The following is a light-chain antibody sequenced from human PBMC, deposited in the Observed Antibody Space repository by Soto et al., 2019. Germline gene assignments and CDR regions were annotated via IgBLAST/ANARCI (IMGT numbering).Light chain of an antibody. CDR1: QSISTY. V-gene: IGKV1-39*01. J-gene: IGKJ1*01. CDR2: DVS. Sequence: DIQMTQSPSSLSASVGDRVTITCRASQSISTYLNWYQQKSGNAPKLLIYDVSTLQTGVPSRFSGSGSGTDFTLTISSLQPEDFATYYCPQSYISPRTFGQGTKVDIK. CDR3: PQSYISPRT.